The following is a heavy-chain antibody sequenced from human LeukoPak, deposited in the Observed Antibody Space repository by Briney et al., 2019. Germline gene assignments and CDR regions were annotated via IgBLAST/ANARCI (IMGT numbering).Heavy chain of an antibody. Sequence: GGSLRLSCAASGFTFSSYGTHWVRQAPGKGLEWVAVISYDGSNKYYADSVKGRFTISRDNSKNTLYLQMNSLRAEDTAVYYCAKDRDWYYFDYSCQGTLVTVSS. V-gene: IGHV3-30*18. CDR3: AKDRDWYYFDY. J-gene: IGHJ4*02. CDR1: GFTFSSYG. CDR2: ISYDGSNK. D-gene: IGHD5-24*01.